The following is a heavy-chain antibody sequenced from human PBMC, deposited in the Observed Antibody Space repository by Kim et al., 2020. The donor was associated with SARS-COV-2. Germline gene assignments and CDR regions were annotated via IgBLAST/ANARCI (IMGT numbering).Heavy chain of an antibody. CDR2: ISYDGSNK. CDR3: AKDVAILGFDY. Sequence: GGSLRLSCAASGFTFSSYGMHWVRQAPGKGLEWVAVISYDGSNKYYADSVKGRFTISRDNSKNTLYLQMNSLRAEDTAVYYCAKDVAILGFDYWGQGTLVTVSS. CDR1: GFTFSSYG. J-gene: IGHJ4*02. D-gene: IGHD2-15*01. V-gene: IGHV3-30*18.